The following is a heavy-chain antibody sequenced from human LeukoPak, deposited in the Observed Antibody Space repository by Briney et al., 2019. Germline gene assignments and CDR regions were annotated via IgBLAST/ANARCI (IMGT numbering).Heavy chain of an antibody. CDR1: GGSISSHY. D-gene: IGHD5-24*01. CDR3: ARGEKMATRHVHGWLDP. Sequence: PSETLSLTCTVSGGSISSHYWSWIRQPPGKGLEWIGYIYSSGSTNYNPSLKSRVTISLDTSKNQFSLQLSSVTAADTAVYYCARGEKMATRHVHGWLDPWGQGTLVTVSS. J-gene: IGHJ5*02. CDR2: IYSSGST. V-gene: IGHV4-59*11.